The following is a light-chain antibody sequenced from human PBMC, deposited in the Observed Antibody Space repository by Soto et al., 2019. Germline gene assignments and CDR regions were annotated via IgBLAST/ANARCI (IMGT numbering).Light chain of an antibody. J-gene: IGKJ4*01. CDR2: GAS. V-gene: IGKV3D-15*01. Sequence: EIVMTQSPATLSVSPGERATLSCRASQSVSSSLAWYQQKPGQAPRLLMFGASSRASGIPARFSGSGSGTDIPLTISRLDEEDFALYCWQYNSTTVTFGGGTKVDIK. CDR1: QSVSSS. CDR3: QYNSTTVT.